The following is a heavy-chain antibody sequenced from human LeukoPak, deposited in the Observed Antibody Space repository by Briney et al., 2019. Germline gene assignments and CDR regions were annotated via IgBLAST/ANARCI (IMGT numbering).Heavy chain of an antibody. CDR1: GFTVSSNY. CDR2: IYSGGST. V-gene: IGHV3-53*05. J-gene: IGHJ4*02. Sequence: GGSLRLSCAASGFTVSSNYMSWVRQAPGKGLEWVSVIYSGGSTYYADSVKGRFTISRDNSKNTLYLQMSSLRAEDTAVYYCAKEFNRGLPDYWGQGTLVTVPP. CDR3: AKEFNRGLPDY. D-gene: IGHD2-21*01.